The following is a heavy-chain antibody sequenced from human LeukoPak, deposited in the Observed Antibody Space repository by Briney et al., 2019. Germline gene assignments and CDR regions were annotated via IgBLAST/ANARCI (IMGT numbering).Heavy chain of an antibody. CDR1: GFTFSGAW. CDR2: IREDGTEK. J-gene: IGHJ4*02. D-gene: IGHD5-18*01. CDR3: ARVGGYSYGYAFDY. Sequence: GGSLRLSCTASGFTFSGAWMTWVRQAPGKGLEWVANIREDGTEKNYVDSVKGRFTISRDNAKNSLYLQMYSLRAEDTAVYYCARVGGYSYGYAFDYWGQGTLVTVSS. V-gene: IGHV3-7*01.